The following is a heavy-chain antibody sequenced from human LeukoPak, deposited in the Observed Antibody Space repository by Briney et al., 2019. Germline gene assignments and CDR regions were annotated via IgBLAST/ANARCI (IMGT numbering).Heavy chain of an antibody. CDR2: NYYSGST. D-gene: IGHD4-17*01. CDR1: GGSISSGDYY. J-gene: IGHJ3*02. Sequence: SQTLSLTCTVSGGSISSGDYYWSWIRQPPGKGLEWIGYNYYSGSTYYNPSLKSRVTISVDTSKNQFSLKLSSVTAADTAVYYCARDYGDYEPHGAFDIWGQGTMVTVSS. V-gene: IGHV4-30-4*01. CDR3: ARDYGDYEPHGAFDI.